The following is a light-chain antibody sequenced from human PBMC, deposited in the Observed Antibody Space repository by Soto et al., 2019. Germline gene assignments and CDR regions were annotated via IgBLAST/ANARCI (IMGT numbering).Light chain of an antibody. Sequence: EIVLTQSPGTLSLSPGEGATLSCKASQSVKNNYFAWYQHKPGQAPRLLIYAASSRAPGIPDRFRGSGSGTDFTLTISRLEPEDFAIYYCQQYAYVPRSFGLGTKVEIK. V-gene: IGKV3-20*01. CDR3: QQYAYVPRS. J-gene: IGKJ1*01. CDR1: QSVKNNY. CDR2: AAS.